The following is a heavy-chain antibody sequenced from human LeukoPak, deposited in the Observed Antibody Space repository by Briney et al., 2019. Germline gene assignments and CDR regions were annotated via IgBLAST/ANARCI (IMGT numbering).Heavy chain of an antibody. Sequence: SETLSLTCTVSGDSINSLDLWSWVRQPPGKGLEWIGEMYLGGTTHSNPSVKSRVTISIDKSKNQFFLNLSSVTAADTAVYYCAGLVGRYNSGLYYYYFDYWGQGTLVTVSS. CDR3: AGLVGRYNSGLYYYYFDY. D-gene: IGHD1-26*01. CDR1: GDSINSLDL. V-gene: IGHV4-4*02. J-gene: IGHJ4*02. CDR2: MYLGGTT.